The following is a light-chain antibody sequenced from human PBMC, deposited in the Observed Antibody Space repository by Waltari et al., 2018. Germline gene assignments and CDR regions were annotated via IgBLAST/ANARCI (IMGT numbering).Light chain of an antibody. CDR1: SSDVGAYNY. CDR3: CSYTTSITWV. CDR2: GVN. V-gene: IGLV2-14*03. Sequence: QSAPTQPPSVSGSPGQSVTISCTGTSSDVGAYNYVSWYQKHPGKAPKLMIYGVNNRPSGVSARFSGSKSGNTASLTISSLQSEDEADYYCCSYTTSITWVFGGGTRLTVL. J-gene: IGLJ2*01.